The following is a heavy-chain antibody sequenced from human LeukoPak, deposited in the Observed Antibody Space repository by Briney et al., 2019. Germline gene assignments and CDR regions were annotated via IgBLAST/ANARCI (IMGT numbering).Heavy chain of an antibody. CDR3: ARDKVTAADAFDI. Sequence: GGSLRLSCAASGFTFSSYWMHWVRQRPGKGLVWVSRLNEDGSYIDYADSVKGRFTISRDNAKNTLYLQMNSLRAEDTAVYYCARDKVTAADAFDIWGQGTMVTVSS. CDR2: LNEDGSYI. CDR1: GFTFSSYW. J-gene: IGHJ3*02. D-gene: IGHD2-21*02. V-gene: IGHV3-74*01.